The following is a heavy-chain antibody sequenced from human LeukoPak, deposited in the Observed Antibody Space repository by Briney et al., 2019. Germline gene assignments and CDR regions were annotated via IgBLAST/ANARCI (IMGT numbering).Heavy chain of an antibody. J-gene: IGHJ6*02. D-gene: IGHD3-3*01. Sequence: KSSETLSLTCTVSGGSISSGGYYWSWIRQHPGKGLEWIGYIYYSGSTYYNPSLKSRVTISVDTSKNQFSLKLSSVTAADTAVYYCARAQFLEPLGVILYYGMDVWGQGTTVTVSS. CDR3: ARAQFLEPLGVILYYGMDV. CDR1: GGSISSGGYY. CDR2: IYYSGST. V-gene: IGHV4-31*03.